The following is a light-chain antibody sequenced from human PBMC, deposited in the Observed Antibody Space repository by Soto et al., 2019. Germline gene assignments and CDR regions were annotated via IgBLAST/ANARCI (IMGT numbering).Light chain of an antibody. Sequence: QMTQKPTSLSASVGDRVTITCRASQSISSYLNWYQQKPGKAPKLLIYAASSLQSGVPSRFSGSGSGTDFTLTISSLQPEDFATYYCQQSYSTPAWPFG. CDR1: QSISSY. CDR2: AAS. J-gene: IGKJ2*01. V-gene: IGKV1-39*01. CDR3: QQSYSTPAWP.